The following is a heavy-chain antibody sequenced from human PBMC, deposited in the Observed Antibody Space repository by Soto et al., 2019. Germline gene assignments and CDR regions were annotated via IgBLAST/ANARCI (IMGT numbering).Heavy chain of an antibody. J-gene: IGHJ6*03. CDR3: ARGGVVAAIYYYYMDV. Sequence: PSETLSLTCTVSGGSISSSSYYWGWIRQPPGKGLEWIGSIYYSGSTYYNPSLKSRVTISVDTSKNQFSLKLNSVTAADTAVYYCARGGVVAAIYYYYMDVWGKGTTVTVSS. V-gene: IGHV4-39*01. D-gene: IGHD2-15*01. CDR2: IYYSGST. CDR1: GGSISSSSYY.